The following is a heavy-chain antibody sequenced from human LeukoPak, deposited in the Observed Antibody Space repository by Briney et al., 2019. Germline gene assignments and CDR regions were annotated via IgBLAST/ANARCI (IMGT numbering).Heavy chain of an antibody. Sequence: SQTLSLTCAISGDSVSTNSATWTWLRQSPSRGLEWLGRTYYRSKWYNDYAVSMKSRITINPDTSKNQFSLQLNSVTPEDAAVYYCARLVGASWFDSWGQGTLVTVSS. CDR3: ARLVGASWFDS. D-gene: IGHD1-26*01. CDR1: GDSVSTNSAT. CDR2: TYYRSKWYN. V-gene: IGHV6-1*01. J-gene: IGHJ5*01.